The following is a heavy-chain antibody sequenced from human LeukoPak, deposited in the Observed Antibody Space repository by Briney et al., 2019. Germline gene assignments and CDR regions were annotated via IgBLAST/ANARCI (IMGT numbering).Heavy chain of an antibody. Sequence: GGCLSLSCTASGFTFSNYAMSWVRQAPGKGLEWVSTISGSDGSTYYADSVKGRFTISRDNSKNTLYLQMNSLRVEDTAIYYCAKGRGYCTGGSCYSDYWGQGTLVTVSS. V-gene: IGHV3-23*01. CDR2: ISGSDGST. CDR3: AKGRGYCTGGSCYSDY. J-gene: IGHJ4*02. CDR1: GFTFSNYA. D-gene: IGHD2-15*01.